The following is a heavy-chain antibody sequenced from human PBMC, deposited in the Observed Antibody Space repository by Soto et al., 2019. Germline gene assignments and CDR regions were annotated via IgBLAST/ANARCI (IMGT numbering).Heavy chain of an antibody. CDR1: GDSVSSDSAA. Sequence: XQTLSLACAISGDSVSSDSAACNWIRQSPSRGLEWLGRTYYRSKWYYSYAVSLKSRMTINPDTSKNQLSLQLNSVTPDDTAVYYCARGSTVTTGFDYWGQGTLVTVYS. CDR3: ARGSTVTTGFDY. CDR2: TYYRSKWYY. V-gene: IGHV6-1*01. D-gene: IGHD4-17*01. J-gene: IGHJ4*02.